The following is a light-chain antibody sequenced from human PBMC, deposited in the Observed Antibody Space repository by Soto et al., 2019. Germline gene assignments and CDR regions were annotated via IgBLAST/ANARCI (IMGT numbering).Light chain of an antibody. J-gene: IGLJ1*01. CDR2: DDD. Sequence: QSVMTQPPSVSAAPGQRVTISCSGSSSNIGGNSVSWYQQLPGTAPKLLIYDDDNRPSGIPDRFSGSKSGTSATLGITGFKTGDEADYYCGSWDSSLSAYVFGTGTKVTVL. CDR3: GSWDSSLSAYV. CDR1: SSNIGGNS. V-gene: IGLV1-51*01.